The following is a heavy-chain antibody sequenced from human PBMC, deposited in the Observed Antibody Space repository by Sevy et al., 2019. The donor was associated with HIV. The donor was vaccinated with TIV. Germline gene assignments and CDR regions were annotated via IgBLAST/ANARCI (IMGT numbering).Heavy chain of an antibody. Sequence: SETLSLTCTVSGDSISRSNYYWTWIRQPPGKGLEWIGSVSYTATTFYNPSLRNRCPISVDMSKTQYSLNLNSVTAADTATYYWARDFCDYPDVWGQGMLVTVSS. J-gene: IGHJ4*02. V-gene: IGHV4-39*02. D-gene: IGHD4-17*01. CDR3: ARDFCDYPDV. CDR2: VSYTATT. CDR1: GDSISRSNYY.